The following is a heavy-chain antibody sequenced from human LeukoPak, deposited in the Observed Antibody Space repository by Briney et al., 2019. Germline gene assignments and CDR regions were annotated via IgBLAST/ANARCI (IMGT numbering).Heavy chain of an antibody. D-gene: IGHD6-19*01. CDR3: AREGEQWLVANWFDP. V-gene: IGHV3-21*01. CDR2: ISSSSSYM. Sequence: PGGSLRLSCAASGFTFSSYSMNWVRQAPGKGLEWVSAISSSSSYMYYADSVKGRFTISRDNAKNSLYLQMNSLRAEDTAVYYCAREGEQWLVANWFDPWGQGTLVTVSS. J-gene: IGHJ5*02. CDR1: GFTFSSYS.